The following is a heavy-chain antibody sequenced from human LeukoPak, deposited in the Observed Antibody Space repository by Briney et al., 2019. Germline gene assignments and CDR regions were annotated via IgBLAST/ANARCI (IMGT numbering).Heavy chain of an antibody. CDR2: ISGSGGST. CDR3: AKASSSTGDYYYYMDV. V-gene: IGHV3-23*01. Sequence: GGSQRLSCAASGFTFSSYAMSWVRQAPGKGLEWVSAISGSGGSTYYADSVKGRFTISRDNSKNTLYLQMNSLRAEDTAVYYCAKASSSTGDYYYYMDVWGKGTTVTVSS. CDR1: GFTFSSYA. J-gene: IGHJ6*03. D-gene: IGHD6-6*01.